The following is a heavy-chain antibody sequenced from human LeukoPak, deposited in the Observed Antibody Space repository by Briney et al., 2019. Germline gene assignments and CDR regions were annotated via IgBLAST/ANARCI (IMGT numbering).Heavy chain of an antibody. Sequence: PSETLSLTCTVSGGSISGYYWSWIRQAPGKELEWIGYIFYSGNTRYNPSLKSRVTISIDTPKNQFSLKLSSVTAADSAVYYCTSQSNDYSDYTFESWGQGTLVTVSS. CDR1: GGSISGYY. D-gene: IGHD4-11*01. J-gene: IGHJ4*02. CDR2: IFYSGNT. CDR3: TSQSNDYSDYTFES. V-gene: IGHV4-59*08.